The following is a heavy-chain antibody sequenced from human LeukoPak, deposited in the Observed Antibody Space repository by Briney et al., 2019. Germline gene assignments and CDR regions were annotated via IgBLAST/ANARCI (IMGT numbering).Heavy chain of an antibody. V-gene: IGHV3-74*01. Sequence: GGSLRLSCAASGFTFSSYWMHWVRQAPGKGLVWVSRINSDGSSISYADSVKGRFTISRDNAKNTLYLQMNSLRAEDTAVYYCARGGGYSSSWYQTWGQGTLVTVSS. J-gene: IGHJ4*02. CDR2: INSDGSSI. CDR1: GFTFSSYW. CDR3: ARGGGYSSSWYQT. D-gene: IGHD6-13*01.